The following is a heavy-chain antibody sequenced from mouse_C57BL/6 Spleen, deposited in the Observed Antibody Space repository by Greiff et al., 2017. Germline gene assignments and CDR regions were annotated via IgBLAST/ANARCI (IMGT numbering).Heavy chain of an antibody. CDR2: IYPGSGST. V-gene: IGHV1-55*01. CDR3: ARRTGAWFAY. D-gene: IGHD4-1*01. CDR1: GYTFPSYW. J-gene: IGHJ3*01. Sequence: QVQLQQPGAELVKPGASVKMSCKASGYTFPSYWITWVKQRPGQGLEWIGEIYPGSGSTNYNEKFKSKATLTVDKSSSTAYMQLSSLASEDSAVYYCARRTGAWFAYWGQGTLVTVSA.